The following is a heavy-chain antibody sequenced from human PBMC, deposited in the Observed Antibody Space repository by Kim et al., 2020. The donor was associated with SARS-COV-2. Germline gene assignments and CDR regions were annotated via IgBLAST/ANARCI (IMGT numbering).Heavy chain of an antibody. CDR2: ISYDGSNK. V-gene: IGHV3-30*18. CDR1: GFTFSSYG. D-gene: IGHD2-8*01. CDR3: AKALGYCTNGVCSDFDY. J-gene: IGHJ4*02. Sequence: GGSLRLSCAASGFTFSSYGMHWVRQAPGKGLEWVAVISYDGSNKYYADSVKGRFTISRDNSKNTLYLQMNSLRAEDTAVYYCAKALGYCTNGVCSDFDYWGQGTLVTVSS.